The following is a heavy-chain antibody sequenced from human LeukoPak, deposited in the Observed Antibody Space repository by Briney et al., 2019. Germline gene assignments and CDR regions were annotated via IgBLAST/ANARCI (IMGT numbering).Heavy chain of an antibody. D-gene: IGHD1-26*01. Sequence: PGRSLRLSCAASGFTFSSYAMHWVRQAPGKGLEWVAVISYDGSNKYYADSVKGRFTISRDNAKNTLDLQMNSLRVEDTAVYYCARVIGWDEPFDLWGHGTLVTVSS. V-gene: IGHV3-30*04. CDR2: ISYDGSNK. J-gene: IGHJ3*01. CDR3: ARVIGWDEPFDL. CDR1: GFTFSSYA.